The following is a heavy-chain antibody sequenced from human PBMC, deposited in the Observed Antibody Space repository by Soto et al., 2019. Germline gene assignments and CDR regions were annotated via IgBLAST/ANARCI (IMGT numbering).Heavy chain of an antibody. V-gene: IGHV1-3*01. CDR1: GYTFTSYA. Sequence: QVQLVQSGAEVKKPGASVKVSCKASGYTFTSYAMHWVRQAPGQRLEWLGWINAGNGNTKYSQKFQGSVTITRDTSASTAYMELSSLRSEDTAVYYCASSYYGSGNPKDYYYGMDVWGQGTTVTVSS. CDR3: ASSYYGSGNPKDYYYGMDV. CDR2: INAGNGNT. D-gene: IGHD3-10*01. J-gene: IGHJ6*02.